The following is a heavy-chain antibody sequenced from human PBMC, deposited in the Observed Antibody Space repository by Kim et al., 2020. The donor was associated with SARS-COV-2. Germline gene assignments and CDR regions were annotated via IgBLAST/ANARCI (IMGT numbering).Heavy chain of an antibody. CDR2: ISSSSSYI. CDR1: GFTFSSYS. CDR3: ARGWGLRYFDWLLYGPEQQLVQGGFDY. V-gene: IGHV3-21*01. J-gene: IGHJ4*02. Sequence: GGSLRLSCAASGFTFSSYSMNWVRQAPGKGLEWVSSISSSSSYIYYADSVKGRFTISRDNAKNSLYLQMNSLRAEDTAVYYCARGWGLRYFDWLLYGPEQQLVQGGFDYWGQGTLVTVSS. D-gene: IGHD3-9*01.